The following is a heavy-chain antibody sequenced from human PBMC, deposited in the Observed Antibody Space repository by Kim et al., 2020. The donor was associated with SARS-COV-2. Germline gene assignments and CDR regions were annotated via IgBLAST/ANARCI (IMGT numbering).Heavy chain of an antibody. V-gene: IGHV4-34*01. J-gene: IGHJ4*02. CDR3: ATFSSIRIAVAD. CDR1: GGSFSGYY. D-gene: IGHD6-19*01. CDR2: INHSGST. Sequence: SETLSLTCAVYGGSFSGYYWSWIRQPPGKGLEWIGEINHSGSTNYNPSLKSRVTISVDTSKNQFSLKLSSVTAADTAVYYCATFSSIRIAVADWGQGTLVTVSS.